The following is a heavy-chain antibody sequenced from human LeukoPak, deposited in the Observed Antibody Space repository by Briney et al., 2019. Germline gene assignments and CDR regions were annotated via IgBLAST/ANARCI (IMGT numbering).Heavy chain of an antibody. V-gene: IGHV4-61*02. CDR1: GGSISSGSYY. CDR3: ARGPLDY. CDR2: IYTSGST. J-gene: IGHJ4*02. Sequence: SQTLSLTCTVSGGSISSGSYYWSWLRQPAGKGLEWIGRIYTSGSTNYNPSLKSRVTISVDTSKNQFSLKLSSVTAADTAVYYCARGPLDYWGQGTLVTVSS.